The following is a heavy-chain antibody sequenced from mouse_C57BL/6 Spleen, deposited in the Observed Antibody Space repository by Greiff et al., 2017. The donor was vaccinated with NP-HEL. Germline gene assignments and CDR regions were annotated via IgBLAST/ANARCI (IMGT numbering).Heavy chain of an antibody. Sequence: LVEPGASVKISCKASGYTFTDYYINWAKQRPGQGLEWIGWIFPGSGSTYYNEKFKGKATLTVDKSSSTAYMLLSSLTSEDSAVYFCARPYYGYDGGPWFAYWGQGTLVTVSA. CDR2: IFPGSGST. V-gene: IGHV1-75*01. CDR3: ARPYYGYDGGPWFAY. D-gene: IGHD2-9*01. J-gene: IGHJ3*01. CDR1: GYTFTDYY.